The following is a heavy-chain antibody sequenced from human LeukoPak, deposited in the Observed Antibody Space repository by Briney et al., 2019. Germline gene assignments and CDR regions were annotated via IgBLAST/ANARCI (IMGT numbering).Heavy chain of an antibody. Sequence: PETSLRLSCATSGFTFRSHAMHWVRQSPGKGLEWVAQIWYDGSNKYYADSVKGRFTISRDNSKNTLYLQMNSLRAEDTAVYYCARESVGYYRYWGQGTLVTVSS. J-gene: IGHJ4*02. V-gene: IGHV3-33*01. CDR2: IWYDGSNK. D-gene: IGHD3-3*01. CDR3: ARESVGYYRY. CDR1: GFTFRSHA.